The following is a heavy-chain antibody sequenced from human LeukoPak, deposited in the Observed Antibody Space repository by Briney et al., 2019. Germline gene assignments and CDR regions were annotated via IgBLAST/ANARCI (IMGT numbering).Heavy chain of an antibody. CDR2: ISSSSTTI. CDR1: GFTFSRYS. J-gene: IGHJ4*02. CDR3: ATSGYLYFDY. D-gene: IGHD3-22*01. Sequence: GGSLRLSCAASGFTFSRYSMMWVRQAPGKGLEWVSYISSSSTTIHYADSVKGRFTISRDNAKNSVYLQMNSLRPEDTALYYCATSGYLYFDYWGQGTLVTVSS. V-gene: IGHV3-48*01.